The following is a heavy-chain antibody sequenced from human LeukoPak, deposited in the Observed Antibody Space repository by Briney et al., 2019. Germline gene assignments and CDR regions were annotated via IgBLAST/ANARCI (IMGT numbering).Heavy chain of an antibody. CDR2: ISGDGGST. V-gene: IGHV3-43*02. CDR3: ARDFQALELRHYYYMDV. D-gene: IGHD1-7*01. CDR1: GFTFDDYA. J-gene: IGHJ6*03. Sequence: GGSLRLSCAASGFTFDDYAMHWVRQAPGKGLEWVSLISGDGGSTYYADSVKGRFTISRDNAKNSLYLQMNSLRAEDTAVYYCARDFQALELRHYYYMDVWGKGTTVTVSS.